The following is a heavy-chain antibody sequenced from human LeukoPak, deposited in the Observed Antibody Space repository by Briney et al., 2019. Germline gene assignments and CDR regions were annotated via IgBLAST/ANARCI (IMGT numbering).Heavy chain of an antibody. J-gene: IGHJ5*02. CDR1: GGSFSGYY. V-gene: IGHV4-34*01. CDR2: INHSGST. Sequence: SETLSLTCAVYGGSFSGYYWSWIRQPPGKGLEWIGEINHSGSTNYNPSLKSRVTTSVDTSKNQFSLKLSSVTAADTAVYYCARADIVGALDWFDPWGQGTLVTVSS. D-gene: IGHD1-26*01. CDR3: ARADIVGALDWFDP.